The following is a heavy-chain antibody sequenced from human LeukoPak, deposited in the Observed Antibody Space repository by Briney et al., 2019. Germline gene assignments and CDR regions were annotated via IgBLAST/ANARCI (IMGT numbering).Heavy chain of an antibody. Sequence: ASVKVSCKASGYTFTGYYMHWVRQAPGQGLEWMGWINPYSGGTNYAQKFQGRVTMTRDTSISTAYMELSRLRSDDTAVYYCARVRGTMVSQPFDYWGQGTLVTVSS. J-gene: IGHJ4*02. CDR3: ARVRGTMVSQPFDY. CDR1: GYTFTGYY. CDR2: INPYSGGT. V-gene: IGHV1-2*02. D-gene: IGHD4-23*01.